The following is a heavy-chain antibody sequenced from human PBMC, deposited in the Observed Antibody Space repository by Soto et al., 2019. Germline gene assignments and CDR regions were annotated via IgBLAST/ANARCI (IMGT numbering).Heavy chain of an antibody. J-gene: IGHJ4*02. V-gene: IGHV3-30*18. CDR1: GFTFSSYG. Sequence: GGSLRLSCAASGFTFSSYGMHWVRQAPGKGLEWVAVISYDGSNKYYADSVKGRFTISRDNSKNTLYLQMNSLRAEDTAVYYCAKDRHIAVAGLVTFDYWGQGTLVTVSS. CDR3: AKDRHIAVAGLVTFDY. D-gene: IGHD6-19*01. CDR2: ISYDGSNK.